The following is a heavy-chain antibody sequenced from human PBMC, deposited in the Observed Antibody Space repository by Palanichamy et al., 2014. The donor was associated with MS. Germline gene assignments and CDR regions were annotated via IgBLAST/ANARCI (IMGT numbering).Heavy chain of an antibody. CDR1: VAPSAVVVTT. CDR2: IYYSGST. J-gene: IGHJ4*02. Sequence: QLQLQEPGPGLVKPSETPVPHPALSLVAPSAVVVTTGGWIRQPPGKGLEWIGSIYYSGSTYYNPSLKSRVTISVDTSKNQFSLKLSSVTAADTAVYYCARGGAGQWLPTYFDYWGQGTLVTVSS. CDR3: ARGGAGQWLPTYFDY. D-gene: IGHD6-19*01. V-gene: IGHV4-39*07.